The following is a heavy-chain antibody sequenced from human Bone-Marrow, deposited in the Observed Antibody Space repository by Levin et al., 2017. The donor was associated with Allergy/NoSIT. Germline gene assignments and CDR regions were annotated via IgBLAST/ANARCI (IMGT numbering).Heavy chain of an antibody. Sequence: GESLKISCAASGFSFDSYEMNWVRQAPGKGLEWISFISTSGTAVYADSVKGRFTISRDNAKKSLSLQMNSLRVEDTALYYCARWYCGGDCYPYHYYGMDVWGQGTTVTVSS. V-gene: IGHV3-48*03. CDR1: GFSFDSYE. CDR3: ARWYCGGDCYPYHYYGMDV. CDR2: ISTSGTAV. J-gene: IGHJ6*02. D-gene: IGHD2-21*02.